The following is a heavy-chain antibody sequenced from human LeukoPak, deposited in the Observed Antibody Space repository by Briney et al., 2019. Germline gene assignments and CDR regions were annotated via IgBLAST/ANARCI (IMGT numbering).Heavy chain of an antibody. Sequence: GESLKISCKGSGYSFTSYWIAWVRQMPGKGLEWMGIIYPGDSDTRYSPSFQGQVTISVDKSVSAAYLQWSSLKASDTAMYYCARRRAVAGVYYFDYWGQGTLVTVSS. D-gene: IGHD6-19*01. CDR1: GYSFTSYW. J-gene: IGHJ4*02. CDR3: ARRRAVAGVYYFDY. V-gene: IGHV5-51*01. CDR2: IYPGDSDT.